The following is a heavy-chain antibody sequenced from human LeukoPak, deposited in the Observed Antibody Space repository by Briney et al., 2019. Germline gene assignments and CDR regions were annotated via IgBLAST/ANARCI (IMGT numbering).Heavy chain of an antibody. J-gene: IGHJ4*02. CDR3: ASSIEWLMVYATPFDY. CDR2: ISSSSSTI. CDR1: GFTFSSYS. V-gene: IGHV3-48*01. D-gene: IGHD2-8*01. Sequence: QPGRSLRLSCAASGFTFSSYSMNWVRQAPGRGLEWVSYISSSSSTIYYADSVKGRFTISRDNAKNSLYLQMNSLRAEDTAVYYCASSIEWLMVYATPFDYWGQGTLVTVSS.